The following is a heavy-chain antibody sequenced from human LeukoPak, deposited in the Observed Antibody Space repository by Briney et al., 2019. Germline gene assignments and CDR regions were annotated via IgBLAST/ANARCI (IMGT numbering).Heavy chain of an antibody. CDR3: AKLPILSCSSTSCYF. D-gene: IGHD2-2*01. CDR1: GFTFSSYA. Sequence: GGSLRLSCAASGFTFSSYAMSWVRQAPGKGLEWVSAISGSGGSTYYADSVKGRFTISRDNSKNTLYLQMNSLRAEDTAVYYCAKLPILSCSSTSCYFWGQGTLVTVSS. J-gene: IGHJ4*02. V-gene: IGHV3-23*01. CDR2: ISGSGGST.